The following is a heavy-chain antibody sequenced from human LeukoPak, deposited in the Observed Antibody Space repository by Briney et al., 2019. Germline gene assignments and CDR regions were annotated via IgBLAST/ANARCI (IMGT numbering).Heavy chain of an antibody. Sequence: GGSLRLSCAASGFTFSSYAMHWVRQAPGKGLEWVAVISYDGSNKYYADSVKGRFTISRDNSKNTLYLQMNSLRAEDTAVYYCARVASLGYYYYMDVWGKGTTVTISS. CDR1: GFTFSSYA. CDR3: ARVASLGYYYYMDV. V-gene: IGHV3-30*04. J-gene: IGHJ6*03. CDR2: ISYDGSNK. D-gene: IGHD7-27*01.